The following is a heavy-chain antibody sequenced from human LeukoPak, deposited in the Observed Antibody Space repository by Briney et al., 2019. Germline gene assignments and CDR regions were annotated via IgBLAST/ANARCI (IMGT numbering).Heavy chain of an antibody. CDR3: ASSYGRALRAFDI. J-gene: IGHJ3*02. Sequence: SGTLSLTCTVSGGSISSGGYYWSWIRQHPGKGLEWIGYIYYSGSTYYNPSLKSRVTISVDTSKNQFSLKLSSVTAADTAVYYCASSYGRALRAFDIWGQGTMVTVSS. V-gene: IGHV4-31*03. D-gene: IGHD3-10*01. CDR1: GGSISSGGYY. CDR2: IYYSGST.